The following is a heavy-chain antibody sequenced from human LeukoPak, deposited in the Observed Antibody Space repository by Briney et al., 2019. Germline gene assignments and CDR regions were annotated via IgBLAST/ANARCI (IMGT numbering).Heavy chain of an antibody. J-gene: IGHJ4*02. Sequence: GGSLRLSCAASGFTFSSYAMSWVRQAPGKGLEWISAISGSGGSTYYADSVKGRFTISRDNSKNTLYLQMNSLRAEDTAVYYCAKVDGITIFEVFDYWGQGTLVTVST. CDR2: ISGSGGST. CDR1: GFTFSSYA. V-gene: IGHV3-23*01. CDR3: AKVDGITIFEVFDY. D-gene: IGHD3-3*01.